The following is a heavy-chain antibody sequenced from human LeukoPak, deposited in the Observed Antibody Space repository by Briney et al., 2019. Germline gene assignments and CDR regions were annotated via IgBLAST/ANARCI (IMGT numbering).Heavy chain of an antibody. CDR3: ARTPRPRTVAIPYSDY. CDR2: IYYSGST. V-gene: IGHV4-59*01. D-gene: IGHD4-17*01. Sequence: PSETLSPTCTVSGGFISSYYWSWIRQPPGKGLEWIGYIYYSGSTNYNPSLKSRVTISVDTSKNQFSLKLSSVTAADTAVYYCARTPRPRTVAIPYSDYWGQGTLVTVSS. J-gene: IGHJ4*02. CDR1: GGFISSYY.